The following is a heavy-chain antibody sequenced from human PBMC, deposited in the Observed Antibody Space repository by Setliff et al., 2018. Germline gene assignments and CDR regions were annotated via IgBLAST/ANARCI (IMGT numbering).Heavy chain of an antibody. Sequence: ETLSLTCTVSGLSISTNRYYWGWLRQPPGRGLELIGLMHSDGATYSNPSLQSRVTLSLDASRSQFSLALTSVAAADTAMYYCEGRAVADRGFDIWGQGTTVTVSS. V-gene: IGHV4-39*07. D-gene: IGHD6-19*01. CDR2: MHSDGAT. J-gene: IGHJ3*02. CDR3: EGRAVADRGFDI. CDR1: GLSISTNRYY.